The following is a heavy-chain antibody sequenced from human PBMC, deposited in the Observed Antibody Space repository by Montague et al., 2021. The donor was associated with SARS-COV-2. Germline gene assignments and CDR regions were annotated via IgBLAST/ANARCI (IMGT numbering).Heavy chain of an antibody. V-gene: IGHV4-34*01. CDR1: GGSFSGDY. CDR3: ARGRRKFVWFGGLWSGGDYYGMDV. J-gene: IGHJ6*02. Sequence: SETRSLTCAVYGGSFSGDYWSWIRQPPGKGLEWIGEINHSGSTNYNPSLKSRVTISVDTSKNQFSLKLSSVTAADTAVYYCARGRRKFVWFGGLWSGGDYYGMDVWGQGTPVTVSS. D-gene: IGHD3-10*01. CDR2: INHSGST.